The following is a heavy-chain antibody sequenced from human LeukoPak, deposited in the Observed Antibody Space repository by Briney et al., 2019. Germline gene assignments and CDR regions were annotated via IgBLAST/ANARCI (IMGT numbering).Heavy chain of an antibody. J-gene: IGHJ4*02. D-gene: IGHD6-19*01. CDR3: AKVVPVAGHFDY. CDR1: GLTFSNYV. CDR2: ISGSGGST. Sequence: GGSLRLSCAVSGLTFSNYVMRWVRQAPGKGLEWVSGISGSGGSTYYADSVKGRFTISRDNSKNTLYLQMNSLRAEDTAVYYCAKVVPVAGHFDYWGQGTLVTVSS. V-gene: IGHV3-23*01.